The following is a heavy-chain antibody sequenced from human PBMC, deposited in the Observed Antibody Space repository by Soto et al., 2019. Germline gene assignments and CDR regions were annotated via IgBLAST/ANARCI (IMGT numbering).Heavy chain of an antibody. CDR2: ISSSSSYT. D-gene: IGHD3-10*01. Sequence: GGSLRLSCAASGFTFSDYYMSWIRQAPGKGLEWVSYISSSSSYTNYADSVKGRFTISRDNAKNSLYLQMNSLRAEDTAVYYCARDVPEYYGSGSPRFDYWGQGTLVTVSS. CDR1: GFTFSDYY. CDR3: ARDVPEYYGSGSPRFDY. V-gene: IGHV3-11*06. J-gene: IGHJ4*02.